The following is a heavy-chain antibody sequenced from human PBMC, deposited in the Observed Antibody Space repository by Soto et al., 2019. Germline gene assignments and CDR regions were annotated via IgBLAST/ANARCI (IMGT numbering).Heavy chain of an antibody. CDR1: GYTFTSYG. CDR2: IGPYNGNT. V-gene: IGHV1-18*01. Sequence: ASVKVSCKASGYTFTSYGISWVRQAPGQGLEWMGWIGPYNGNTHYAQKLQGRVTMTTDTSTSTAYMELRSLRSDDTAVYYCTRDYSPMTSGRAGRDWFDPWGQGTLVT. CDR3: TRDYSPMTSGRAGRDWFDP. D-gene: IGHD3-10*01. J-gene: IGHJ5*02.